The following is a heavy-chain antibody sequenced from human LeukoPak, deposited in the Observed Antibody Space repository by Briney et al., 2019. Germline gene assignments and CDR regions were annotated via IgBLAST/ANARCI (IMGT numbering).Heavy chain of an antibody. D-gene: IGHD3-3*01. V-gene: IGHV4-61*02. Sequence: SETLSLTCTVSGGSISSGSYYWSWIRQPAGKGLEWIGRIYTSGSTNYNPSLKSRVTISVDTSKNQFSLKLSSVTAADTAVYYCARSRITIFGVATNPPDYWGQGTLVTVSS. CDR2: IYTSGST. CDR3: ARSRITIFGVATNPPDY. J-gene: IGHJ4*02. CDR1: GGSISSGSYY.